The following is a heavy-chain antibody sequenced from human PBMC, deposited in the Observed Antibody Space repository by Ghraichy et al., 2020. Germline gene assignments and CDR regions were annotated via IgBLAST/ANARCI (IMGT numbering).Heavy chain of an antibody. Sequence: GGSLRLSCAASGFTFSNYWMSWARQAPGKGLEWVACIKQDGGETYYVDSVKGRFTISRDNAKNSLFLQMDSLRADDTAVYYCTRAVRQVDYWGQGTLVTVSS. V-gene: IGHV3-7*03. CDR1: GFTFSNYW. CDR3: TRAVRQVDY. J-gene: IGHJ4*02. CDR2: IKQDGGET.